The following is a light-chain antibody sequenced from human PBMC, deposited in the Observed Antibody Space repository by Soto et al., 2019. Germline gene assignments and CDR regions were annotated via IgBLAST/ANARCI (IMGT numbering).Light chain of an antibody. CDR3: GTWDSSLSAGV. V-gene: IGLV1-51*01. CDR2: GSN. Sequence: QSVLTQPPSVSAAPGQKVTISCSGSSSNIENNYVSWYQQLPGTAPKLLIYGSNKRPSGIPDRFSGSKSGTSATLGITGLQTGEEADYYCGTWDSSLSAGVFGGGTKLTVL. J-gene: IGLJ2*01. CDR1: SSNIENNY.